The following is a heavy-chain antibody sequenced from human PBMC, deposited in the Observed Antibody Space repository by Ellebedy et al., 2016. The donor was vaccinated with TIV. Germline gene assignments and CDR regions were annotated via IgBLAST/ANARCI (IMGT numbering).Heavy chain of an antibody. Sequence: GESLKISCAASGFTVSYNNMSWVRQAPGKGLEWVSVIHSSGRTHYADSVKGRFTISRDHSKNTLYLQVDNLRAEDTAVYYCVKARDGGGSVDYWGQGTLGTVSS. CDR2: IHSSGRT. CDR1: GFTVSYNN. V-gene: IGHV3-66*01. CDR3: VKARDGGGSVDY. J-gene: IGHJ4*02. D-gene: IGHD5-24*01.